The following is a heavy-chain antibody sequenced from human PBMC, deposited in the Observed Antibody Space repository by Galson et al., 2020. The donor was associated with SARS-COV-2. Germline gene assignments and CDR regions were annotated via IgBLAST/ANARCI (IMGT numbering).Heavy chain of an antibody. CDR1: GGSFSGYY. J-gene: IGHJ6*02. D-gene: IGHD1-26*01. CDR3: ARGRGLNSRYYYYYGMDV. CDR2: INHSGST. Sequence: SETLSLTCAVYGGSFSGYYWSWIRQPPGKGLEWIGEINHSGSTNYNPSLKSRVTISVDTSKNQFSLKLSSVTAADTAVYYCARGRGLNSRYYYYYGMDVWGQGTTVTVSS. V-gene: IGHV4-34*01.